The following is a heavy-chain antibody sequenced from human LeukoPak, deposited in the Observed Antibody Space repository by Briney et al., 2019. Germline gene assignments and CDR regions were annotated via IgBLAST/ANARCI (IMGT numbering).Heavy chain of an antibody. Sequence: GASVRVSCKASGFTFTSSAMQWVRQARGQRLEWIGWIVVGSGNTNYALKFQERVTITRDMSTSTAYMELSSLRSEDTAVYYCAADFWSGYSPPYGMDVWGQGTTVTVSS. J-gene: IGHJ6*02. CDR2: IVVGSGNT. CDR1: GFTFTSSA. CDR3: AADFWSGYSPPYGMDV. V-gene: IGHV1-58*02. D-gene: IGHD3-3*01.